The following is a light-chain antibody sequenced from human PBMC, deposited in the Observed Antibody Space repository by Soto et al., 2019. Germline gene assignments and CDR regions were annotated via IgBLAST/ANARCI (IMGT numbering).Light chain of an antibody. CDR2: GAS. CDR1: RNINRK. CDR3: QQYYDYPPLI. V-gene: IGKV3-15*01. Sequence: MTQSPSSLSASVGDRVTLSCRASRNINRKLAWYQQKPGQAPRLLISGASTRATGIPARFSGSGSGTEFTLTISSLQSEDFAVYYCQQYYDYPPLIFGGGTKVEIK. J-gene: IGKJ4*01.